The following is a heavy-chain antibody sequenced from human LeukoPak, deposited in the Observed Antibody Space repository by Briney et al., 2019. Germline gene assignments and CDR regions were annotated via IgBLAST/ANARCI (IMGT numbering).Heavy chain of an antibody. D-gene: IGHD2-2*01. Sequence: PSETLSLTCAVFGGSFSGYYWSWIRQPPGKGLEWIGYIYYSGSTNYNPSLKSRVAISVDTSKNQFSLKLNSVAAADTAVYYCARGYCSSTICFQYFHHWGQGTLVTVSS. CDR2: IYYSGST. CDR3: ARGYCSSTICFQYFHH. J-gene: IGHJ1*01. V-gene: IGHV4-59*01. CDR1: GGSFSGYY.